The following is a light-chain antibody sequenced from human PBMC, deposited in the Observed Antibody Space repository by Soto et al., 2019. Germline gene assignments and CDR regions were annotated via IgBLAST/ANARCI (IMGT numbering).Light chain of an antibody. Sequence: EIGLTQSPGTLSLPPGEVATLSCRASQSVSSRFLAWYQHRSGQAPRLLIYGASSRAAGIPDRFRGSGSGTDFSLTIAGLEPEDFAVYYCQQYGTSPFTFGPGTKVEI. CDR2: GAS. V-gene: IGKV3-20*01. CDR3: QQYGTSPFT. CDR1: QSVSSRF. J-gene: IGKJ3*01.